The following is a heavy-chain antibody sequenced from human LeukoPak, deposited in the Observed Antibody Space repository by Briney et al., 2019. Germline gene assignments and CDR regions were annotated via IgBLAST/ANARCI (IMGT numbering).Heavy chain of an antibody. CDR1: GFTVSSNY. D-gene: IGHD2-2*01. J-gene: IGHJ4*02. CDR3: ARGEYQLPQGN. CDR2: IYSGGST. Sequence: PGGSLRLSCAASGFTVSSNYMSWVRQAPGKGLEWVSVIYSGGSTYYADSVKGRFTISRDNSKNTLHLQMNSLRAEDTAVYYCARGEYQLPQGNWGQGTLVTVSS. V-gene: IGHV3-66*02.